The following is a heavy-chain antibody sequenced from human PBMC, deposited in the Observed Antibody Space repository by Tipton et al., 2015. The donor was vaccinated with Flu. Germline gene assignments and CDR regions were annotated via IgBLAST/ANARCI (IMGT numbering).Heavy chain of an antibody. CDR3: ARHVGRGMITFGGVIALYPHYDAFDI. CDR1: GGSISSGSYY. J-gene: IGHJ3*02. V-gene: IGHV4-61*05. CDR2: IYYSGST. D-gene: IGHD3-16*02. Sequence: TLSLTCTVSGGSISSGSYYWSWIRQPPGKGLEWIGYIYYSGSTNYNPSLRSRVTLSVDKSKNQFSLKLSSVTAADTAVYYCARHVGRGMITFGGVIALYPHYDAFDIWGQGTMVTVSS.